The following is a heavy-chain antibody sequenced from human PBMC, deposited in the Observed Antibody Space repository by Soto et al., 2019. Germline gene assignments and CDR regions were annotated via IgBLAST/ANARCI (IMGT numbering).Heavy chain of an antibody. CDR3: ARRGWSSHHGMDV. Sequence: PGESLKISCEGSGYGFSGYWIGWVRQKPGKGLEWLGIIFPSDSDTKYNPSLQGQVTISADKSIGTAYLQWSSLKASDTAMYYCARRGWSSHHGMDVWGQGTTVTVSS. J-gene: IGHJ6*02. CDR2: IFPSDSDT. V-gene: IGHV5-51*01. D-gene: IGHD3-22*01. CDR1: GYGFSGYW.